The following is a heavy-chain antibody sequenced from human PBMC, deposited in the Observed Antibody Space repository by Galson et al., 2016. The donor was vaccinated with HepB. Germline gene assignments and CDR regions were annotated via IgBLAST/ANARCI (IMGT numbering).Heavy chain of an antibody. CDR3: ASRGFYGSLDN. D-gene: IGHD6-25*01. CDR2: ITSSGGLS. V-gene: IGHV3-11*01. Sequence: SLRLSCAASGFTFSETYMTWIRQAPGKGLEWISYITSSGGLSYYADSMEGRFTISRDNAKNSVYLQINSLRAGDTAVYYCASRGFYGSLDNWGQGTLVTVSS. J-gene: IGHJ4*02. CDR1: GFTFSETY.